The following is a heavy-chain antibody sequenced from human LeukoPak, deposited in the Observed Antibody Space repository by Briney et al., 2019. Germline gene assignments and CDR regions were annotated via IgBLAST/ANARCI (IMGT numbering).Heavy chain of an antibody. CDR2: IRYDGSNK. J-gene: IGHJ4*02. V-gene: IGHV3-30*02. CDR1: GFTFSSYG. Sequence: GGSLRLSCAASGFTFSSYGMHWVRQAPGKGLEWVAFIRYDGSNKYYADSVKGRFTISRDNSKNTLYLQMNSLRAEDTAVYYCAKDRFTYYYDSSGYSLDYWGQGTLVTVSS. CDR3: AKDRFTYYYDSSGYSLDY. D-gene: IGHD3-22*01.